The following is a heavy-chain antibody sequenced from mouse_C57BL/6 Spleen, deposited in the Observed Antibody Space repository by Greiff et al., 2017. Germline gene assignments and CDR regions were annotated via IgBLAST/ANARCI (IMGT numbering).Heavy chain of an antibody. Sequence: QVQLQQPGAELVKPGASVKLSCKASGYTFTSYWMHWVKQRPGRGLEWIGNIDPNSGGTKYNEKFKSKATLTVDKPSSTAYMQLSSLTSEDAAVYYCARTRACSFAYWGQGTLVTVSA. J-gene: IGHJ3*01. CDR1: GYTFTSYW. V-gene: IGHV1-72*01. CDR3: ARTRACSFAY. CDR2: IDPNSGGT.